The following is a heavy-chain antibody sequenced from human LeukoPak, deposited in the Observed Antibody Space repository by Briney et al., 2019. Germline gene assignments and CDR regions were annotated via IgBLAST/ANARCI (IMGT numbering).Heavy chain of an antibody. CDR3: ARGDVVVAATRLYYFDY. CDR1: GFTFSSYA. V-gene: IGHV3-64*01. J-gene: IGHJ4*02. Sequence: GGSLRLSCAASGFTFSSYAIHWVRQAPGKGLEYVSAISSNGGSTYYANSVKGRFTISRDNSKNTLYLQMGSLRAEDMAVYYCARGDVVVAATRLYYFDYWGQGTLVTVSS. D-gene: IGHD2-15*01. CDR2: ISSNGGST.